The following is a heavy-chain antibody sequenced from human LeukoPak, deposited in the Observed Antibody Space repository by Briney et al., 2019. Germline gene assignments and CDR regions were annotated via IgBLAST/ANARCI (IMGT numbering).Heavy chain of an antibody. J-gene: IGHJ4*02. CDR1: GFTFSSYE. V-gene: IGHV3-48*03. Sequence: GGSLRLSCAASGFTFSSYEMNWVRQAPGKWLEWVSYISSSGSTIYYADSVKSRFTISRDNAKDSLYLQMNSLRAEDTAVYYCARARVEGFLSYFDYWGQGTLVSVSS. CDR3: ARARVEGFLSYFDY. CDR2: ISSSGSTI. D-gene: IGHD3-3*01.